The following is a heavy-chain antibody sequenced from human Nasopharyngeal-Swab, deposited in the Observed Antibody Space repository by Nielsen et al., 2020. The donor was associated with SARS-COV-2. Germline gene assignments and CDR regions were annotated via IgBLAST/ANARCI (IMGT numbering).Heavy chain of an antibody. CDR3: ARGRQYYDSSAYYSGHDAFDI. Sequence: ASVKVSCKASGYTFTSYGISWVRQAPGQGLEWMGWISAYNGNTNYAQKLQGRVTITRGTSASTAYMDLSSLRSEDTAVYYCARGRQYYDSSAYYSGHDAFDIWGQGTKLTVSS. D-gene: IGHD3-22*01. CDR1: GYTFTSYG. CDR2: ISAYNGNT. J-gene: IGHJ3*02. V-gene: IGHV1-18*01.